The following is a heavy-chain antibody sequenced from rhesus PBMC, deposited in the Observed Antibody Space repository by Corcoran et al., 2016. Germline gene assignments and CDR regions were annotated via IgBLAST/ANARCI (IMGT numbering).Heavy chain of an antibody. Sequence: QVQLQESGPGLVKPSETLSLTCAVSGGSISSCYYYWSWIRQPPGQGLGWIGNITHSGRTSHNPSLKRRGTISRDTSKNQVSLKLSSVTAADTAGYYCARDRPYSGSYYDAFDFWGQGLRVTVSS. V-gene: IGHV4-122*02. D-gene: IGHD3-16*01. CDR2: ITHSGRT. J-gene: IGHJ3*01. CDR1: GGSISSCYYY. CDR3: ARDRPYSGSYYDAFDF.